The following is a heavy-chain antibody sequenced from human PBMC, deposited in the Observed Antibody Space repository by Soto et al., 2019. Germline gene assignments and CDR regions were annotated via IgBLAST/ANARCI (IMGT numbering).Heavy chain of an antibody. CDR3: ASYEGPHTIYYS. D-gene: IGHD5-12*01. V-gene: IGHV1-24*01. Sequence: ASVEVSRQVFWKPLNQLSMHLVGPAPGKGLEWMGGFDPEDGETIYAQKFQGRVTMTEDTSTDTAYMELSRLRSEDTAVYYCASYEGPHTIYYSWGQGTLVTVSS. J-gene: IGHJ4*02. CDR2: FDPEDGET. CDR1: WKPLNQLS.